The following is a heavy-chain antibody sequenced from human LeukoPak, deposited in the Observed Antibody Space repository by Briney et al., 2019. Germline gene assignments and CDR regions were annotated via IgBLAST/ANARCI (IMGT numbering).Heavy chain of an antibody. CDR2: IYYSGST. D-gene: IGHD3-22*01. CDR1: GGSISSSSYY. J-gene: IGHJ3*02. V-gene: IGHV4-39*01. Sequence: PSETLSLTCTVSGGSISSSSYYWGWIRQPPGKGLEWIGSIYYSGSTYYNPSLKSRVTISVDTSKNQFSLKLSSVTAADTAVYYCAIRHSYYYDSSGPDDAFDIWGQGTMVTVSS. CDR3: AIRHSYYYDSSGPDDAFDI.